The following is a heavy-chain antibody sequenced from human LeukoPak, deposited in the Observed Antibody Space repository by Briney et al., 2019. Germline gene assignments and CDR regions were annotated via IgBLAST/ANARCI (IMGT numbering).Heavy chain of an antibody. D-gene: IGHD1-26*01. CDR2: INPSGGST. Sequence: GASVKVSCKASGYTFTSYYMHWVRQAPGQGLEWMGIINPSGGSTSYAQKFQGRVTMTRDTSTSTVYMELSSLRSEDTAVYYCARDSGGSYGQGAFDIWGQGTMVTASS. V-gene: IGHV1-46*01. CDR3: ARDSGGSYGQGAFDI. J-gene: IGHJ3*02. CDR1: GYTFTSYY.